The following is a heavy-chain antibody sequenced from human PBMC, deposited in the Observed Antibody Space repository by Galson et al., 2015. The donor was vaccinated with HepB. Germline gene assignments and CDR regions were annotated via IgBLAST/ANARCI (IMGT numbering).Heavy chain of an antibody. CDR3: TTALGYYYDSSGYYWGDFDY. CDR1: GFTVSTNH. D-gene: IGHD3-22*01. Sequence: SLRLSCAASGFTVSTNHMSWVRQAPGKGLEWVSVISGDGGGTYYADSVKGRFTISRDKSKNTLYLQMNSLRAEDTAVYYCTTALGYYYDSSGYYWGDFDYWGQGTLVKVSS. CDR2: ISGDGGGT. V-gene: IGHV3-23*01. J-gene: IGHJ4*02.